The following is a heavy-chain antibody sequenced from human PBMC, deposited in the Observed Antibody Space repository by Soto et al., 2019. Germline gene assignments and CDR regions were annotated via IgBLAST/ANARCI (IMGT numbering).Heavy chain of an antibody. J-gene: IGHJ4*02. Sequence: SETLSLTCAVYGGSFSGYYWSWIRQTPGKGLQWVGEIHHSGSPKYNPSLKSRVTISLDTSNNQFSLRLTSVTAADAAVYYCARLGAAAHTANWGQGTLVTAPQ. V-gene: IGHV4-34*01. CDR3: ARLGAAAHTAN. CDR1: GGSFSGYY. CDR2: IHHSGSP. D-gene: IGHD6-25*01.